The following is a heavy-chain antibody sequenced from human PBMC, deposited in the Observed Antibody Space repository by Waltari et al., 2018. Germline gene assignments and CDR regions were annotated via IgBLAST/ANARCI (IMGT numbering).Heavy chain of an antibody. CDR2: IYQTGNT. J-gene: IGHJ4*02. CDR1: GYFISSGYY. CDR3: ARGSVMAHFDY. V-gene: IGHV4-38-2*02. Sequence: QVHLQESGPGLVKAAETVSLTCNVPGYFISSGYYWGWIRQPPGKGLEWIGTIYQTGNTYYNPSLKSRVTISVGTSKTQFSLQVRSVTAADTAVYYCARGSVMAHFDYWGQGTLVTVSS. D-gene: IGHD2-21*01.